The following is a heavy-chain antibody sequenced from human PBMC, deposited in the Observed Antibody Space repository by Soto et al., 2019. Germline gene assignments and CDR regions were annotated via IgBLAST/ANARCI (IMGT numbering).Heavy chain of an antibody. CDR3: AREGGGGVDC. V-gene: IGHV4-31*03. D-gene: IGHD1-26*01. Sequence: QVQLQESGPGLVKPSQTLSLTCTVSGGSISSRTSYWSWIRQHPGKGLEWTGYIYYGGDSFYNPTLKSRFTIAIDPSENHFSLKLNSVTAADPAVSFGAREGGGGVDCWGQGTLVTVAS. CDR2: IYYGGDS. J-gene: IGHJ4*02. CDR1: GGSISSRTSY.